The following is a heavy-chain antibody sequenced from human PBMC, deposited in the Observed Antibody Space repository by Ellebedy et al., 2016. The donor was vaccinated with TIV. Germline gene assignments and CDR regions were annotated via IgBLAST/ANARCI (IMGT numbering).Heavy chain of an antibody. D-gene: IGHD1-26*01. CDR1: GFTFNSYT. V-gene: IGHV3-21*04. CDR3: AKGPTTRYYYMDV. J-gene: IGHJ6*03. CDR2: ISSSGSYI. Sequence: GGSLRLSXAASGFTFNSYTMNWVRQAPGKGLEWVSSISSSGSYIYYADSVRGRFTISRDNAKNSLYLQMNSLGAEDTAVYYCAKGPTTRYYYMDVWGKGTTVTVSS.